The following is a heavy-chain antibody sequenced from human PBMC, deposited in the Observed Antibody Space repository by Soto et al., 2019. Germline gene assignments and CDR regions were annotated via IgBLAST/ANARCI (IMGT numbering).Heavy chain of an antibody. D-gene: IGHD3-22*01. CDR3: ARGVGSSGYYYYYYYGMDV. V-gene: IGHV4-34*01. Sequence: QVQLQQWGAGLLKPSETLSLTCAVYGGSFSGYYWSWIRQPPGKGLEWNGEINHSGSTNYNPSLKSRVTISVDTSKNQFSLKLSSVTAADTAVYYCARGVGSSGYYYYYYYGMDVWGQGTTVTVSS. CDR2: INHSGST. J-gene: IGHJ6*02. CDR1: GGSFSGYY.